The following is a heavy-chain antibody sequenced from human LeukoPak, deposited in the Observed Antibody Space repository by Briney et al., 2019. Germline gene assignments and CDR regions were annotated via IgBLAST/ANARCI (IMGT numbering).Heavy chain of an antibody. CDR2: IYYSGST. D-gene: IGHD3-10*01. J-gene: IGHJ4*02. V-gene: IGHV4-39*07. CDR3: ARGSGSYYPYFDY. Sequence: SETLSLTCTVSGGSISSGSYYWGWIRQPPGTGLEWIGSIYYSGSTYYNPSLKSRVTISVDTSKNQFSLKLSSVTAADTAVYYCARGSGSYYPYFDYWGQGTLVTVSS. CDR1: GGSISSGSYY.